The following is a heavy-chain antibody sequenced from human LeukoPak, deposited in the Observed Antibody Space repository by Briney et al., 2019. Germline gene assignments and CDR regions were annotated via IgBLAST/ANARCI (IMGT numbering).Heavy chain of an antibody. CDR2: IYYSGST. J-gene: IGHJ4*02. CDR1: GGSMNSYY. V-gene: IGHV4-59*08. CDR3: ARHVWLQPFDY. Sequence: SETLSLTCSVSGGSMNSYYWSWIRESPGKGLEWIGYIYYSGSTNYNPSLKSRVTISVDTSKNQFSLKLSSVTAADTAVYYCARHVWLQPFDYWGQGTLVTVSS. D-gene: IGHD3-9*01.